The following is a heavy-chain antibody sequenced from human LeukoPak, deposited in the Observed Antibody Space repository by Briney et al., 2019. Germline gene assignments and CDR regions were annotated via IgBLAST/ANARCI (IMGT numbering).Heavy chain of an antibody. V-gene: IGHV3-7*03. J-gene: IGHJ4*02. CDR3: VRDRGTYRPIDY. D-gene: IGHD1-26*01. Sequence: AGGSLRLSCAASGFTFSSYWMSWVRRAPGKGLEWVANIKQDGSEKYYVDSVKGRFTISRDNAQNSLYLQMNSLRAEDTAIYYCVRDRGTYRPIDYWGQGTLVTVSS. CDR2: IKQDGSEK. CDR1: GFTFSSYW.